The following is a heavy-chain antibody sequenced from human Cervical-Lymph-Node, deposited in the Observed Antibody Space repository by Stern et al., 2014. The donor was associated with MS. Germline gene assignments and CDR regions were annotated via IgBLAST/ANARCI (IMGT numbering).Heavy chain of an antibody. Sequence: EAQLVESGGGLVQPGGSLRLSCAASGFTFSSYAMSWVRQAPGKGLEWVSAISGGGGRPYYAASVKGRFTISRDNSKNTLYLQMNSLRAEDTAVYYCAKSTVTSLSDYWGQGTLVTVSS. CDR1: GFTFSSYA. J-gene: IGHJ4*02. D-gene: IGHD4-17*01. CDR3: AKSTVTSLSDY. CDR2: ISGGGGRP. V-gene: IGHV3-23*04.